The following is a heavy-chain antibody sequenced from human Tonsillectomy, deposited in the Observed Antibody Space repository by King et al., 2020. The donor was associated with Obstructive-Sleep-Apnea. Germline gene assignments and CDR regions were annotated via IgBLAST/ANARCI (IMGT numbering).Heavy chain of an antibody. CDR1: GFTFDDYA. D-gene: IGHD3-10*01. V-gene: IGHV3-9*01. J-gene: IGHJ6*02. Sequence: VQLVESGGGLVQPGRSLRLSCAASGFTFDDYAMHWVRQAPGKGLEWVSGISWNSGSIGYADSVKGRFTISRDNAKNSLYLQMNSLRAEDTALYYCAKDHDGSGSSDYYYGMDVWGQGTTVTVSS. CDR2: ISWNSGSI. CDR3: AKDHDGSGSSDYYYGMDV.